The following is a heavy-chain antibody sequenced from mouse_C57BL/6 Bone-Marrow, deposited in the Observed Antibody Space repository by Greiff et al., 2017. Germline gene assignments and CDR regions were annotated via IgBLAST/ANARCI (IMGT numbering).Heavy chain of an antibody. D-gene: IGHD2-2*01. J-gene: IGHJ4*01. CDR2: IDPSDSYT. Sequence: QVQLQQPGAELVRPGTSVKLSCKASGYTFTSYWMHWVKQRPGQGLEWIGVIDPSDSYTNYNQKFKGKATLTVDTSSSTAYMQLSSLTAEDSAVYYCARQWLPLSAMDYWGQGTSVTVSS. V-gene: IGHV1-59*01. CDR3: ARQWLPLSAMDY. CDR1: GYTFTSYW.